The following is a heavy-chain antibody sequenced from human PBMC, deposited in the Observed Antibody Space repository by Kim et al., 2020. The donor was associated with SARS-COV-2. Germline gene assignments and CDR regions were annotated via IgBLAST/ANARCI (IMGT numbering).Heavy chain of an antibody. CDR2: IWYDGSNK. Sequence: GGSLRLSCAASGFTFSSYGMHWVRQAPGKGLEWVAVIWYDGSNKYYADSVKGRFTISRDNSKNTLYLQMNSLRADDTAVYYCARGAEDYYDSSGYYYYGMDVWGQGTTVTVSS. V-gene: IGHV3-33*08. J-gene: IGHJ6*02. CDR3: ARGAEDYYDSSGYYYYGMDV. CDR1: GFTFSSYG. D-gene: IGHD3-22*01.